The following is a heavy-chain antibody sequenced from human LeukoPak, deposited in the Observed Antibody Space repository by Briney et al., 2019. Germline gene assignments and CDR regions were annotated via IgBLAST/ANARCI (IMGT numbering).Heavy chain of an antibody. D-gene: IGHD5-18*01. CDR2: IKQDGSEK. J-gene: IGHJ4*02. CDR1: GFTFSSYY. CDR3: ASPGSVGDTGMPDY. Sequence: GGSLRLSCAASGFTFSSYYMSWVRQAPGKGLEWVANIKQDGSEKYYVDTVKGRFTISRDNAKNSLYLQMNSLRAEDTAVYYCASPGSVGDTGMPDYWGQGTLVTVSS. V-gene: IGHV3-7*01.